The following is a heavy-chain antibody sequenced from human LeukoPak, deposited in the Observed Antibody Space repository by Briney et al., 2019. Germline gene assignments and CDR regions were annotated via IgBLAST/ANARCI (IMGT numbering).Heavy chain of an antibody. J-gene: IGHJ6*02. D-gene: IGHD6-19*01. CDR1: GFTFSSYD. V-gene: IGHV3-13*01. CDR3: ARGGSVALPPNYGMDV. Sequence: GGSLRLSCAASGFTFSSYDMHWVRQATGKGLEWVSAIGTAGDTYYPGSVKGRFTISRENAKNSLYLQMNSLRAGDTAVYYCARGGSVALPPNYGMDVCGQGTTVTVSS. CDR2: IGTAGDT.